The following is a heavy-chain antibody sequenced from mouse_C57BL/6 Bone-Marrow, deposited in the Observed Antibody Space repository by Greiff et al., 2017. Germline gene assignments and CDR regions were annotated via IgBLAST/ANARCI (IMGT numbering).Heavy chain of an antibody. CDR2: IYPGDGDT. V-gene: IGHV1-82*01. D-gene: IGHD1-1*01. CDR3: ASVLRSYAMDY. J-gene: IGHJ4*01. CDR1: GYAFSSSW. Sequence: SGPELVKPGASVKISCKASGYAFSSSWMNWVKQRPGKGLEWIGRIYPGDGDTNYNGKFKGKATLTADKSSSTAYMQLSSLTSEDSAVYFYASVLRSYAMDYWGQGTSVTVSS.